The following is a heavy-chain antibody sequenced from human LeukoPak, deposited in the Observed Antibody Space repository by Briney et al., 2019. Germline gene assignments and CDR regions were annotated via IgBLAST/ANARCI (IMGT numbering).Heavy chain of an antibody. V-gene: IGHV4-59*01. J-gene: IGHJ4*02. CDR3: ATIRVDYYDSSGYPSGLFDY. CDR1: GGSISSYY. D-gene: IGHD3-22*01. CDR2: IYYSGST. Sequence: SETLSLTCTVSGGSISSYYWSWIRQPPGKGLEWIGYIYYSGSTNYNPSLKSRVTISIDTSKNHFSLKLSSVTAADTAVYYCATIRVDYYDSSGYPSGLFDYWGQGTLVTVSS.